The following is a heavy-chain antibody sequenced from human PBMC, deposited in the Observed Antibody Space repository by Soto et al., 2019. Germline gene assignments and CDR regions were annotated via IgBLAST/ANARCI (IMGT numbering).Heavy chain of an antibody. CDR1: GFTFSSYS. CDR3: ARDYWEVTTDTERENYYYYGMDV. Sequence: GGSLRLSCAASGFTFSSYSMNWVRQAPGKGLEWVSYISSSSSTIYYADSVKGRFTISRDNAKNSLYLQMNSLRDEDTAVYYCARDYWEVTTDTERENYYYYGMDVWGQGTTVTVSS. CDR2: ISSSSSTI. J-gene: IGHJ6*02. D-gene: IGHD4-17*01. V-gene: IGHV3-48*02.